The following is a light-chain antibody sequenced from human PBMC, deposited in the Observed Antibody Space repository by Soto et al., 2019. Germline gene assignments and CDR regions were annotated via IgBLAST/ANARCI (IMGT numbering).Light chain of an antibody. CDR3: AAWDDRLSDLL. Sequence: SGLTQPPSASGTPGQRVAMSCSGSNSNIGSNPVHWYQQFPGTAPKVLIYSNYQRPSGVPDRFSGSKSGTSASLAISGLQSEDEADYYCAAWDDRLSDLLFGGGTKVTVL. V-gene: IGLV1-44*01. J-gene: IGLJ2*01. CDR2: SNY. CDR1: NSNIGSNP.